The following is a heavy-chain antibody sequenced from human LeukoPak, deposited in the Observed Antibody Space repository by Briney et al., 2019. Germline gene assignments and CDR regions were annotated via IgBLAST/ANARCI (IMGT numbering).Heavy chain of an antibody. Sequence: GGSLRLSCAASGFVFSSYGFNWVRQAPGKGLECVESVNTVSSYIYYAHSVGGRFTISRDNAKNSVTMQMNSLRAEDSAMYYCVRLRRNSDSSGYFYYYDNWGQGTLVSLSS. CDR2: VNTVSSYI. CDR1: GFVFSSYG. J-gene: IGHJ4*02. V-gene: IGHV3-21*01. CDR3: VRLRRNSDSSGYFYYYDN. D-gene: IGHD3-22*01.